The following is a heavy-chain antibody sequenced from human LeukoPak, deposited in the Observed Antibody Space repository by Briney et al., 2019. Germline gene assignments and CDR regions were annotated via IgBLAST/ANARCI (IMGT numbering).Heavy chain of an antibody. J-gene: IGHJ4*02. Sequence: PSETLSLTCTVSGGSISSSSYYWGWIRQPPGKGLEWIGSIYYSGGTYYNPSLKSRVTISVDTSKNQFSLKLSSVTAGDTAMYYCVRNYVIRGPYYFDYWGRGTLVTVSS. V-gene: IGHV4-39*07. CDR2: IYYSGGT. CDR3: VRNYVIRGPYYFDY. D-gene: IGHD3-10*01. CDR1: GGSISSSSYY.